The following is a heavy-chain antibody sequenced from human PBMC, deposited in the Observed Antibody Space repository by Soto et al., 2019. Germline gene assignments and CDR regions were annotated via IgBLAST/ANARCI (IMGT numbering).Heavy chain of an antibody. Sequence: EVQLLESGGGLVQPGGSLRLSCAASGFTFSSYAMSWVRQAPGKGLKWLSAISGSGGSTYYADSVKGRFTISRDNSKKTLYLQINSLRAEDTAVYYCAKDVTYYDYVWGSYRSSFDYWGQGTLVTVSS. V-gene: IGHV3-23*01. J-gene: IGHJ4*02. CDR1: GFTFSSYA. D-gene: IGHD3-16*02. CDR3: AKDVTYYDYVWGSYRSSFDY. CDR2: ISGSGGST.